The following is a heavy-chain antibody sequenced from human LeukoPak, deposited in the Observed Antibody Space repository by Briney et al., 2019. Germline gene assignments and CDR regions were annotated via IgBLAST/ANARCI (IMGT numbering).Heavy chain of an antibody. Sequence: SETLSLTCSVSIGSISSYYWSWIRQPPGKGLEWIGYIHYSGSTYYNPSLKSRVTISVDTSRNQFSLKLTSVTAADTAVYYCARGLEGDYGSGSYFLYWGRGTPVTVSP. V-gene: IGHV4-59*12. CDR3: ARGLEGDYGSGSYFLY. J-gene: IGHJ4*02. D-gene: IGHD3-10*01. CDR2: IHYSGST. CDR1: IGSISSYY.